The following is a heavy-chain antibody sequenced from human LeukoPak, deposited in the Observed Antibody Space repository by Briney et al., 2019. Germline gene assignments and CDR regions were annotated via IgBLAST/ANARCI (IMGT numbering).Heavy chain of an antibody. D-gene: IGHD3-22*01. V-gene: IGHV1-24*01. J-gene: IGHJ4*02. CDR2: FDPEDGET. CDR1: GYTLTELS. Sequence: ASVKVSCKVSGYTLTELSMHWVRQAPGKGLEWMGGFDPEDGETIYAQKFQGRVTVTEDTSTDTAYMELSSLRSEDTAVYYCATDSYDSRGYYYLDYWGQGTLVTVSS. CDR3: ATDSYDSRGYYYLDY.